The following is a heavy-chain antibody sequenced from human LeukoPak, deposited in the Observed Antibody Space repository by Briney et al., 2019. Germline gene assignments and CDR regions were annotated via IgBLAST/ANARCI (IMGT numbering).Heavy chain of an antibody. J-gene: IGHJ4*02. CDR2: MNPNSGGT. Sequence: VSVKVSCKASGYTFTGYYMHWVRQAPGQGLEWMGRMNPNSGGTNYAQKFQGRVTMTMDTSITTAYMELSRLRSDDTAVYYCARGRLVYVELGLRFDYWGQGTLVTVSS. V-gene: IGHV1-2*06. CDR3: ARGRLVYVELGLRFDY. CDR1: GYTFTGYY. D-gene: IGHD1-7*01.